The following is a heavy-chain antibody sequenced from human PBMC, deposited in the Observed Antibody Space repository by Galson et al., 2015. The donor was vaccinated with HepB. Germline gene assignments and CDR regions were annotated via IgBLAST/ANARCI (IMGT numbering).Heavy chain of an antibody. CDR3: ARGIDGSYPFYYYYYMDV. Sequence: SVKVSCKASGYTFTGYYMHWVRQAPGQGLEWMGRINPNSGVANYAQKFQGRVTITRDTSFSTAYMELSRLRSDDTAVYYCARGIDGSYPFYYYYYMDVWGKGTTVTVSS. V-gene: IGHV1-2*06. CDR1: GYTFTGYY. CDR2: INPNSGVA. J-gene: IGHJ6*03. D-gene: IGHD1-26*01.